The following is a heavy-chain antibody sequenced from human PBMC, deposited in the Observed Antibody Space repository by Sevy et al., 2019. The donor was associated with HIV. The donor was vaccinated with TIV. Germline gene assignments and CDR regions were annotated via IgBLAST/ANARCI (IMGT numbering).Heavy chain of an antibody. CDR2: ISGSGGST. Sequence: GGSLRLSCAASGFTFSSYAMSWVRRAPGKGLEWVSAISGSGGSTYYADSVKGRFTISRDNSKNTLYLQMNSLRAEDTAVYYCANSGYCSSTSCYVDWFDPWGQGTLVTVSS. V-gene: IGHV3-23*01. D-gene: IGHD2-2*01. CDR1: GFTFSSYA. J-gene: IGHJ5*02. CDR3: ANSGYCSSTSCYVDWFDP.